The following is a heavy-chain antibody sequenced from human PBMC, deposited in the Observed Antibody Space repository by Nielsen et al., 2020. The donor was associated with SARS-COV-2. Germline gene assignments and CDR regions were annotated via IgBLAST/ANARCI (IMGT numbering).Heavy chain of an antibody. J-gene: IGHJ3*02. CDR3: ARSPDVFDI. V-gene: IGHV3-11*04. CDR1: GFIFSDYY. CDR2: ISSSGTTK. Sequence: GESLKISCAASGFIFSDYYMTWIRQAPGKGPEWVSNISSSGTTKYYADSVKGRFTISRDNAKNSLFLQVNSLRAEDTAVYYCARSPDVFDIWGQGTMVTVSS.